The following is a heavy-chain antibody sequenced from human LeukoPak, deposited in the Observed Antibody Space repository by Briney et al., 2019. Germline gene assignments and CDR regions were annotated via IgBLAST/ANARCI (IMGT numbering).Heavy chain of an antibody. J-gene: IGHJ5*02. CDR3: ARGKAHCSSTSCYGGWFDP. CDR2: MNPNSGNT. V-gene: IGHV1-8*01. CDR1: GYTFTSYD. D-gene: IGHD2-2*01. Sequence: ASVKVSCKASGYTFTSYDINWVRQATGHGLKWMGWMNPNSGNTGYAQKFQGRVTMTRNTSISTAYMELSSLRSEDTAVYYCARGKAHCSSTSCYGGWFDPWGQGTLVTVSS.